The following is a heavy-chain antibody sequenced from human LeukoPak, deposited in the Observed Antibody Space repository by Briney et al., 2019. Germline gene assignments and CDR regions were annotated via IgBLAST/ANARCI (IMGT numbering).Heavy chain of an antibody. D-gene: IGHD3-3*01. J-gene: IGHJ4*02. Sequence: GGSLRLSCVASGFTFGKYWMSWVRQAPGKGLEWVANIKLDGSEKNYVDSVKGRSTISRDNTKNSLYLQMNSLRVEDTAVFYCARDQYDTWSRRGNFDSWGQGTLVIVSS. CDR1: GFTFGKYW. CDR2: IKLDGSEK. CDR3: ARDQYDTWSRRGNFDS. V-gene: IGHV3-7*03.